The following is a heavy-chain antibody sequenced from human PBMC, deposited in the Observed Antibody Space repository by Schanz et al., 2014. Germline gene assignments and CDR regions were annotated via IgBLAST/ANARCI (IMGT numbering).Heavy chain of an antibody. Sequence: QVQLQESGPGLVKPSQTLSLTCSVSGGSISSGSYYWNWIRQPAGKGLEWIGRVYTSGSTNYNPSLKIRVPISLDTSKNQFSLTLTSLPAADTAVYYCARDTTWRLDLWGRGTLVTVSS. D-gene: IGHD1-1*01. CDR1: GGSISSGSYY. J-gene: IGHJ2*01. CDR3: ARDTTWRLDL. V-gene: IGHV4-61*02. CDR2: VYTSGST.